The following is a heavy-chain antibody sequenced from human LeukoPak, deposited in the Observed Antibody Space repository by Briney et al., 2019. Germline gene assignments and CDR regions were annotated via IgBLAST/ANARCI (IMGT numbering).Heavy chain of an antibody. D-gene: IGHD3-10*01. CDR2: ISDTGGTT. J-gene: IGHJ4*02. CDR3: ARAAMVRGVDYFDY. Sequence: GGSLRLSCAASGFTFSSYSMAWVRQAPGMGLEWVSVISDTGGTTYYADSVKGRFTISRDNSKNTLYLQMNSLRAEDTAVYFCARAAMVRGVDYFDYWGQGTLVTVSS. V-gene: IGHV3-23*01. CDR1: GFTFSSYS.